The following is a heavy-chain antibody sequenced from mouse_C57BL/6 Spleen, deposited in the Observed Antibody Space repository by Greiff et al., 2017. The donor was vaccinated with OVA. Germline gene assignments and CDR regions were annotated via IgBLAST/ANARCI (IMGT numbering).Heavy chain of an antibody. CDR2: IHPNSGST. D-gene: IGHD1-1*01. V-gene: IGHV1-64*01. CDR1: GYTFTSYW. CDR3: ARWPLITTGAMDY. Sequence: QVQLKQPGAELVKPGASVKLSCKASGYTFTSYWMHWVKQRPGQGLEWIGMIHPNSGSTNYNEKFKSKATLTVDKSSSTAYMQLSSLTSEDSAVYYCARWPLITTGAMDYWGQGTSVTVAS. J-gene: IGHJ4*01.